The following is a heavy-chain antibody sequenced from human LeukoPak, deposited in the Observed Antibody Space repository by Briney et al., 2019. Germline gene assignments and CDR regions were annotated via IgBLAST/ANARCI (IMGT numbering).Heavy chain of an antibody. V-gene: IGHV3-30*02. CDR2: IQKDGSYE. CDR1: GFTFSTYG. J-gene: IGHJ4*02. D-gene: IGHD3-9*01. Sequence: PGGSLRLSCAASGFTFSTYGMDWVRQAPGQGLEWVAFIQKDGSYEYYADSAKGRFTISRDNSKNTLYLEMNNLRTEDTAAYYCAKDQGTTGSYDYWGQGTLVTVSS. CDR3: AKDQGTTGSYDY.